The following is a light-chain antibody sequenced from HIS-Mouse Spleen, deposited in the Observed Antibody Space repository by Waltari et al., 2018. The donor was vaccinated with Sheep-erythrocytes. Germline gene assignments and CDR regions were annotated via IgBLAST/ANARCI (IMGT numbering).Light chain of an antibody. CDR1: SPTLGSNY. CDR3: AAWDDSLSGPV. Sequence: QSVLTQPPSASGTPGQRVTISCSGSSPTLGSNYVYLYQQLPGTAPKLLIYRNNQRPSGVPDRFSGSKSGTSASLAISGLRSEDEADYYCAAWDDSLSGPVFGGGTKLTVL. V-gene: IGLV1-47*01. J-gene: IGLJ3*02. CDR2: RNN.